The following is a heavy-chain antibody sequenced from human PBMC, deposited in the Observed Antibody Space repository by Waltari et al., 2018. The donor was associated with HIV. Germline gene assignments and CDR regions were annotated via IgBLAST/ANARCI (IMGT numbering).Heavy chain of an antibody. D-gene: IGHD2-8*01. V-gene: IGHV3-7*01. Sequence: EVQLVESGGGLVQPGGSLRLSCAASGFTFSRYGMSWVRQAPGKGLEWVANIKQDGSEKHYVYSVKGRFTISRDNAKKSLYLQMNSLRAEDTAVYYCARMGLMMYAIGAFDIWGQGTMVTVSS. J-gene: IGHJ3*02. CDR1: GFTFSRYG. CDR2: IKQDGSEK. CDR3: ARMGLMMYAIGAFDI.